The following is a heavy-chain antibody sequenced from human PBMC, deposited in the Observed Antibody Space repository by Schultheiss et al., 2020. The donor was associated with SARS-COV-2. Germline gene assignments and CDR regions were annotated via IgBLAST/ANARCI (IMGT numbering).Heavy chain of an antibody. CDR2: INHSGST. V-gene: IGHV4-34*01. CDR1: GFTFSSYW. J-gene: IGHJ4*02. Sequence: GSLRLSCAASGFTFSSYWMHWVRQPPGKGLEWIGEINHSGSTNYNPSLKSRVTISVDTSKNQFSLKLSSVTAADTAVYYCARGYGSSWYGFDYWGQGTLVTVSS. D-gene: IGHD6-13*01. CDR3: ARGYGSSWYGFDY.